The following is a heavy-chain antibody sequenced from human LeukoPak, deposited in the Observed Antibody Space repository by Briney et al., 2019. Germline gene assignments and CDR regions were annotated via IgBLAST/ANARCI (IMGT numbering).Heavy chain of an antibody. V-gene: IGHV3-15*01. J-gene: IGHJ5*02. D-gene: IGHD4-17*01. CDR1: GFTFSNAW. CDR2: IKSKTDGGTT. CDR3: TKSTGDYDT. Sequence: GGSLRLSCAASGFTFSNAWMSWVRQAPGKGLEWVGRIKSKTDGGTTDYAAPVKGRFTISRDDSENTVYLQMTSLKTEDTGVYYCTKSTGDYDTWGQGTLVTVSS.